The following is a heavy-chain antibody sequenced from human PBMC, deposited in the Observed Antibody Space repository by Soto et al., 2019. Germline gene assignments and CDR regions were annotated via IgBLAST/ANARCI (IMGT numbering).Heavy chain of an antibody. V-gene: IGHV3-23*01. J-gene: IGHJ3*02. CDR1: GFTFSSYA. Sequence: GGSLRLSCAASGFTFSSYAMHWVRQAPGKGLEWVSAISGSTGSTYYADSVKGRFTISRDNSKNTLYLQTNSLRAEDTAVYYCAKADLSSSWPYDAFDIWGQGTMVTVSS. CDR3: AKADLSSSWPYDAFDI. CDR2: ISGSTGST. D-gene: IGHD6-13*01.